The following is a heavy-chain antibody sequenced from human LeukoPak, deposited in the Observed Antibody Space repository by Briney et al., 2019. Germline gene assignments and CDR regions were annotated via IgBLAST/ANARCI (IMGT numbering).Heavy chain of an antibody. CDR1: GFTFSSYD. CDR3: ARDCGSTSCYDY. V-gene: IGHV3-13*01. CDR2: IGTAGDT. Sequence: PGGSLRLSCAASGFTFSSYDMHWVRQATGKGLEWVSAIGTAGDTYYPGSVKGRFTISRENAKNSLYLQMNSLRAEDTAVYYCARDCGSTSCYDYWGQGTLVTVSS. D-gene: IGHD2-2*01. J-gene: IGHJ4*02.